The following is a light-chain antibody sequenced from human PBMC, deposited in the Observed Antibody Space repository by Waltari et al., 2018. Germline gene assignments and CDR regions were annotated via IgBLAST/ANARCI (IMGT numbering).Light chain of an antibody. Sequence: DIGLPRTQLSLSVTPRQLASISCNCRQSLLHSDGKTYLYWYLQKPGQSPQLLIYEVSSRFSGVPDRFSGSGSGTDFTLKISRVEAEDVGVYYCMQGIHLQLTFGGGTKVEIK. V-gene: IGKV2-29*02. CDR2: EVS. CDR3: MQGIHLQLT. J-gene: IGKJ4*01. CDR1: QSLLHSDGKTY.